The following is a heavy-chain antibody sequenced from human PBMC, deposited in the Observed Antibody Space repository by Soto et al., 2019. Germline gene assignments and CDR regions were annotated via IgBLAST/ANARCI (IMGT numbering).Heavy chain of an antibody. D-gene: IGHD4-4*01. J-gene: IGHJ5*02. CDR1: GFIFSDYY. V-gene: IGHV3-11*01. CDR3: ARESEPHDYSNYFLLENENWFDP. Sequence: PGGALRLSCAASGFIFSDYYMSWSRQAPGKGLEWVSYISSSGSTIYYADSVKGRFTISRDNAKNSLYLQMNSLRAEDTAVYYCARESEPHDYSNYFLLENENWFDPWGQGTLVTVSS. CDR2: ISSSGSTI.